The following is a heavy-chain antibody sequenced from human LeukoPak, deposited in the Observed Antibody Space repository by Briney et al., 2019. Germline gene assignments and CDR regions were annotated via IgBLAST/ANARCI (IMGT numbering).Heavy chain of an antibody. CDR2: IIPILGIA. CDR3: AREPPSYYSYGYSGAFDI. Sequence: AASVKVSCKASGGTFSSYAISWVRQAPGQGLEWMGRIIPILGIANYAQKFQGRVTITADKSTSTAYMELRSLRSDDTAVYYCAREPPSYYSYGYSGAFDIWGQGTMVTVSS. D-gene: IGHD5-18*01. CDR1: GGTFSSYA. J-gene: IGHJ3*02. V-gene: IGHV1-69*04.